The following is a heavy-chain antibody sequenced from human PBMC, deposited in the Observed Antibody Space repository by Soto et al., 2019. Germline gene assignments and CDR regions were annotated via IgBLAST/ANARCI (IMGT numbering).Heavy chain of an antibody. CDR1: GFTVSSFG. D-gene: IGHD6-19*01. Sequence: GGSLRLSCSGSGFTVSSFGMHWVRQAPGKGLEHVSTLSSNGIGTYYADSVKGRFTFSRDTSKNTLYLQMSSLRTEDTAVYYCARVAVAGTLYYYYGMDVWGQGTTVTVSS. V-gene: IGHV3-64D*06. J-gene: IGHJ6*02. CDR3: ARVAVAGTLYYYYGMDV. CDR2: LSSNGIGT.